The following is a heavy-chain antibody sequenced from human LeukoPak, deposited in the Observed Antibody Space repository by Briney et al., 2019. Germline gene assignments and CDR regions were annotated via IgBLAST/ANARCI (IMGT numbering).Heavy chain of an antibody. D-gene: IGHD6-19*01. CDR1: GGSISSYY. CDR3: ASTRRAAVAGRFDS. Sequence: SETLSLTCTVSGGSISSYYWSWIRQPPGKGLEWLGYIYYSGSTNSSPSLESRVPMSVDESKNQFSLRVHFVSAADTAVYYCASTRRAAVAGRFDSWGQGTLVTVSS. V-gene: IGHV4-59*08. J-gene: IGHJ4*02. CDR2: IYYSGST.